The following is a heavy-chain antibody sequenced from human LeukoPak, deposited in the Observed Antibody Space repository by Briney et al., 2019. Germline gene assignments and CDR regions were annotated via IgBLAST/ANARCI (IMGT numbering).Heavy chain of an antibody. CDR2: ISGSGTTI. Sequence: PGGSLRLSCAASGFTFSSSEMNWVRQAPGKGLEWISYISGSGTTIYYADSVKGRFTISRDNSKNTLYLQMNSLRAEDTAVYYCAKSVDYGSNYFDYWGQGTLVTVSS. D-gene: IGHD4-17*01. CDR3: AKSVDYGSNYFDY. J-gene: IGHJ4*02. CDR1: GFTFSSSE. V-gene: IGHV3-48*03.